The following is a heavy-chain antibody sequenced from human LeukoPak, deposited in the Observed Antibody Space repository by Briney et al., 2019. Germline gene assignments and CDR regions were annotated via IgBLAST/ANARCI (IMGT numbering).Heavy chain of an antibody. V-gene: IGHV3-13*04. CDR1: GFTFISHD. Sequence: PGPCLRPSWVGSGFTFISHDMHWVRQAAGRGMEWVSSFGTGGDLYSPGSVKGRFNISREDAKHSLYLQMNSLRAGYTAVYYCARGGWPPDNRCFDLWGRGTVVTVSS. D-gene: IGHD6-19*01. J-gene: IGHJ2*01. CDR3: ARGGWPPDNRCFDL. CDR2: FGTGGDL.